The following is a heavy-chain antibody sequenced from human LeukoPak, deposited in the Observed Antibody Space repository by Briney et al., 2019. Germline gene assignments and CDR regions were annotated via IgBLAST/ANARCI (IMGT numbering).Heavy chain of an antibody. J-gene: IGHJ4*02. V-gene: IGHV3-30-3*01. Sequence: GRSLRLSCAASGFTFSSYAMHWVRQAPGKGLEWVAVISYDGSNKYYADSVKGRFTISRDNSKNTLSLQMNSLRAEDTAVYYCARDRWKGCSSWYPADYWGQGTLVTVSS. CDR2: ISYDGSNK. CDR1: GFTFSSYA. CDR3: ARDRWKGCSSWYPADY. D-gene: IGHD6-13*01.